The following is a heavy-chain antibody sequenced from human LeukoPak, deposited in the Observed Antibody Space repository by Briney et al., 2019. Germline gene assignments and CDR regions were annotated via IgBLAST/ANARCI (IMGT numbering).Heavy chain of an antibody. Sequence: PGGSLRLSCAASGFTFSSYAMHWVRQAPGKGLEWVAVISYDGSNKYYADSVKGRFTIPRDNSKNTLYLQMNSLRAEDTAVYYCASSGYYYYYGMDVWGQGTTVTVSS. D-gene: IGHD1-26*01. J-gene: IGHJ6*02. CDR2: ISYDGSNK. CDR3: ASSGYYYYYGMDV. CDR1: GFTFSSYA. V-gene: IGHV3-30*04.